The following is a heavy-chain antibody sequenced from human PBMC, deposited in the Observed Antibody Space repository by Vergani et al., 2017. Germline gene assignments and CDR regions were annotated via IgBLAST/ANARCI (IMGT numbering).Heavy chain of an antibody. CDR1: GFTFSNAW. J-gene: IGHJ4*02. CDR3: ARVATRGYFDY. V-gene: IGHV3-15*01. CDR2: IKSKTDGGTT. D-gene: IGHD3-16*01. Sequence: EVQLVESGGGLVKPGGSLRLSCAASGFTFSNAWMSWVRQAPGKGLEWVGRIKSKTDGGTTDYAAPVKGRFTISRDDSKNTLYLQMNSLKTEDTAVYYCARVATRGYFDYWGQGTLVTVSS.